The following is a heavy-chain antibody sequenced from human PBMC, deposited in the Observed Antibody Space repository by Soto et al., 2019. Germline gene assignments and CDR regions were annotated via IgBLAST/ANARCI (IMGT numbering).Heavy chain of an antibody. J-gene: IGHJ4*02. V-gene: IGHV3-7*05. CDR3: CKAAAGYSC. D-gene: IGHD6-13*01. CDR1: GFTFTNYW. CDR2: INQDGSGT. Sequence: EVQLAESGGGLVQPGGSLRLSCAASGFTFTNYWMTWVRQAPGKGLGWVANINQDGSGTYYVDSVKGRFTIFRDNAEMSLFLHMNSLRAEDTAVYYCCKAAAGYSCWGQGTLVTVSS.